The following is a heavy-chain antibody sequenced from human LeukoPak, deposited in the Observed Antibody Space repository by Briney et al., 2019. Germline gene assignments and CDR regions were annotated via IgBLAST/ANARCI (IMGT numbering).Heavy chain of an antibody. D-gene: IGHD3-10*01. CDR1: GYSFTSYW. J-gene: IGHJ3*02. V-gene: IGHV5-51*01. CDR3: ARSLKPVLLWFGELAPDAFDI. Sequence: PGESLKISCKGSGYSFTSYWIGWVRQMPGKGLEWMGIIYPGDSDTRYSPSFQGQVTISADKSISTAYLQWSSLKASDTAMYYCARSLKPVLLWFGELAPDAFDIWGQGTMVTVSS. CDR2: IYPGDSDT.